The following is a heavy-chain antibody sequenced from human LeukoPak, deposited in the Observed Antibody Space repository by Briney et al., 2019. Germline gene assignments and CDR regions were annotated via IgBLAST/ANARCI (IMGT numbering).Heavy chain of an antibody. D-gene: IGHD3-9*01. Sequence: PGGSLRLSCAASGFTFSSYAMSWVRQAPGKGLEWVSSISSSSSYIYYADSVKGRFTISRDNAKNSLYLQMNSLRAEDTAVYYCARDKSAPELRYFDWLSYYYGMDVWGQGTTVTVSS. CDR2: ISSSSSYI. CDR1: GFTFSSYA. CDR3: ARDKSAPELRYFDWLSYYYGMDV. V-gene: IGHV3-21*01. J-gene: IGHJ6*02.